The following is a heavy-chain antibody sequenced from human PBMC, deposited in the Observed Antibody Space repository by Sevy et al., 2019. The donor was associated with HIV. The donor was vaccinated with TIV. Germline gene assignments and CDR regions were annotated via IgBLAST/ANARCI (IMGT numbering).Heavy chain of an antibody. CDR2: IIPIFGTT. CDR3: ARGRYHGSGSLIDY. Sequence: ASVNVSCKASGGTFSSYAISWVRQAPGQGLEWMGEIIPIFGTTNYAQKFQGRVTITADESTSTGYMELSSLRSEDTAVYYCARGRYHGSGSLIDYWGQGTLVTVSS. D-gene: IGHD3-10*01. J-gene: IGHJ4*02. CDR1: GGTFSSYA. V-gene: IGHV1-69*13.